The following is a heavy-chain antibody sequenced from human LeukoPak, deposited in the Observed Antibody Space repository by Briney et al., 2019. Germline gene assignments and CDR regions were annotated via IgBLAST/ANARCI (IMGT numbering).Heavy chain of an antibody. V-gene: IGHV3-30-3*01. CDR1: GFTFSSYA. D-gene: IGHD3-3*02. J-gene: IGHJ4*02. CDR3: AKGPLAHLPYFDY. CDR2: ISNDASYK. Sequence: PGRSLRLSCAASGFTFSSYAMHWVRQAPGKGLEWVAVISNDASYKYYADSVKGRFTISRDNSKNTLYLQMNSLRAEDTAVYYCAKGPLAHLPYFDYWGQGTLVTVSS.